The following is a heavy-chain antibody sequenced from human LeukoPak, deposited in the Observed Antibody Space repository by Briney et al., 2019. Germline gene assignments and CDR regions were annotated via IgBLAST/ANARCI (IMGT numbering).Heavy chain of an antibody. J-gene: IGHJ4*02. Sequence: SQTLSLTCTVSGGSISSGDYYWSWIRQPPGKGLEWIGYIYYSGSTYYNPSLKSRVTISVDTSKNQFSLKLSSVTAADTAVYYCARVARYCSSTSCWDWGQGTLVTVSS. CDR3: ARVARYCSSTSCWD. CDR1: GGSISSGDYY. V-gene: IGHV4-30-4*08. CDR2: IYYSGST. D-gene: IGHD2-2*01.